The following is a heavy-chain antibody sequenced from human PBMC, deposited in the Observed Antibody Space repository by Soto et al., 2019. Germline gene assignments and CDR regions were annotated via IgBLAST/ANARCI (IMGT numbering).Heavy chain of an antibody. CDR3: AKDSGYGSGRCQIRGVDY. V-gene: IGHV3-23*01. CDR1: GFTFSSYA. Sequence: EVQLLESGGGLVQPGGSLRLSCAASGFTFSSYAMSWVRQAPGKGLEWVSAISGSGGNTYYADSVKGRFTISRDNSKNTLFLQMSSLRAEDTAVYYCAKDSGYGSGRCQIRGVDYWGQGTLVTVSS. D-gene: IGHD3-10*01. CDR2: ISGSGGNT. J-gene: IGHJ4*02.